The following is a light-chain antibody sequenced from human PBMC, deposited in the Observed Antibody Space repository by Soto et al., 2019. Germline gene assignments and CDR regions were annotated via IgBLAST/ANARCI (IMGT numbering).Light chain of an antibody. J-gene: IGKJ1*01. CDR3: QYYETFAWP. CDR2: DAS. CDR1: QSISKW. V-gene: IGKV1-5*01. Sequence: DIQMTQSPSTLSAFVGDTVTITCRASQSISKWLAWHQQKPGKAPKLLISDASSLESGVPSRFSGSGSGTEFTLPISNLQPDDFATSSCQYYETFAWPFGQGNKVEIK.